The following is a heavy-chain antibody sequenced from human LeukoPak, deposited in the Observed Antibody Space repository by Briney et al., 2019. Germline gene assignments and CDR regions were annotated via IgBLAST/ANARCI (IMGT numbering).Heavy chain of an antibody. CDR1: GGSISSYY. CDR2: IYYSGST. J-gene: IGHJ4*02. D-gene: IGHD6-13*01. Sequence: PSETLSLTCTVSGGSISSYYWRWIRQPPGKGLEWIGYIYYSGSTNYNPSLKSRVTISVGASKNQFSLKLSSVTAADTAVYYCARASYSSSWYAVDYWGQGTLVTVSS. CDR3: ARASYSSSWYAVDY. V-gene: IGHV4-59*08.